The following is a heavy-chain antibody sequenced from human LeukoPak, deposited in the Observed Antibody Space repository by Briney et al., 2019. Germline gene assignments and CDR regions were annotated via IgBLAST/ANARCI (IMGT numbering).Heavy chain of an antibody. Sequence: ASVKVSCKASGFRFSSFGVSWVRQAPGQGLEWMGWISNYFGVTHYAEKFEDRVTMTVDTSTTTVYMELRSLKYDDTAIYYCARDSDYSGNGNGGWFDPWGQGTVVIVSS. CDR3: ARDSDYSGNGNGGWFDP. CDR2: ISNYFGVT. V-gene: IGHV1-18*04. D-gene: IGHD4-11*01. J-gene: IGHJ5*02. CDR1: GFRFSSFG.